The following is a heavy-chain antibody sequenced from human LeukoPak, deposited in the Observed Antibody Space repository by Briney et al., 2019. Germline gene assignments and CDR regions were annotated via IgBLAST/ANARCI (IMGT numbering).Heavy chain of an antibody. J-gene: IGHJ4*02. D-gene: IGHD6-19*01. Sequence: PGGCLRLSCAASGFTFSSYAMSWVRQAPGKGLEWVSGISGSTYYADSVKGRFTISRDNSKSTLYLQMNSLRAEDTAVYYCAKVGSQETIGVAGPYFDYWGQGSLVTVSS. CDR3: AKVGSQETIGVAGPYFDY. CDR2: ISGST. V-gene: IGHV3-23*01. CDR1: GFTFSSYA.